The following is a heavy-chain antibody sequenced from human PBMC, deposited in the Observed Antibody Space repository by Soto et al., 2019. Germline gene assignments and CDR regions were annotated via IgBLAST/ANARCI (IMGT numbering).Heavy chain of an antibody. CDR2: ISSNGGST. D-gene: IGHD2-15*01. CDR1: GFTFSSYA. CDR3: ARAPSVAAHMDV. V-gene: IGHV3-64*01. Sequence: GGSLRLSCAASGFTFSSYAMHWVRQAPGKGLEYVSAISSNGGSTYYANSVKGRFTISRDNSKNTLYLQMGSLRAEDMAVYYCARAPSVAAHMDVWGKGTTVTVSS. J-gene: IGHJ6*03.